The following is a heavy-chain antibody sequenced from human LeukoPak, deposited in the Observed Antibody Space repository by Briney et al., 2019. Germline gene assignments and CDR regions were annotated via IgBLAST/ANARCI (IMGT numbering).Heavy chain of an antibody. CDR3: ARGRPYSSGLAYFDY. V-gene: IGHV4-34*01. Sequence: SETLSLTCAVYGGSFSGYYWSWIRQPPGKGLEWIGEINHSASTNYNPSLKSRVTISVDTSKNQFSLKLSSVTAADTAVYYCARGRPYSSGLAYFDYWGQGTLVTVSS. D-gene: IGHD6-19*01. CDR2: INHSAST. J-gene: IGHJ4*02. CDR1: GGSFSGYY.